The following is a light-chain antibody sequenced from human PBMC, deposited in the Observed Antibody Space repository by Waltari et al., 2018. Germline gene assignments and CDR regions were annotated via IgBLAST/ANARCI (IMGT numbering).Light chain of an antibody. CDR1: QSVRRT. CDR3: QKYGTLPAT. J-gene: IGKJ1*01. V-gene: IGKV3-20*01. CDR2: DAS. Sequence: IVLTQSPGTLSLSPAERATLPCTASQSVRRTLPWYQQKPGQAPRLRIYDASTRATGIPDRFSGSGSGTDFSLTISRLEPEDFAVYDCQKYGTLPATFGQGTKVEIK.